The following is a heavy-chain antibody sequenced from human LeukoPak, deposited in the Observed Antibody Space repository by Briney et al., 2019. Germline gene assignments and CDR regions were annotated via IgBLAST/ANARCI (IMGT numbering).Heavy chain of an antibody. V-gene: IGHV4-31*01. CDR3: ARAYSSSWYGAENWFDP. CDR1: GGSISSGGYY. D-gene: IGHD6-13*01. CDR2: IYYSGST. Sequence: PSETLSLTCTVSGGSISSGGYYWSWIRQHPGKGLEWIGYIYYSGSTYYNPSLKSQVTISVDTSKNQFSLKLSSVTAADTAVYYCARAYSSSWYGAENWFDPWGQGTLVTVSS. J-gene: IGHJ5*02.